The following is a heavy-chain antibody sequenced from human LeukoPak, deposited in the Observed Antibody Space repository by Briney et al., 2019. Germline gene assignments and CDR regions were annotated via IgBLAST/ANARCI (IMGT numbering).Heavy chain of an antibody. J-gene: IGHJ3*02. CDR1: GYTFSTYA. Sequence: QPGGPLSLSCAATGYTFSTYAISGVREARGKALEWVSTIIGAGGTTYYADSVMGRFITTRDNATNTLYLQMNSLRAEDTAVYYCARVGVDTTKPKGFDIWGQGTMVTVSS. CDR2: IIGAGGTT. D-gene: IGHD5-18*01. CDR3: ARVGVDTTKPKGFDI. V-gene: IGHV3-23*01.